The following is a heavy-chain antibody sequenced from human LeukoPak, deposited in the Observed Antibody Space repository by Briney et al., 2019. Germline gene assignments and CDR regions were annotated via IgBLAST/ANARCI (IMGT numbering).Heavy chain of an antibody. Sequence: SETLSLTCTVSGGSISSYYWSWIRQPPGKGLEWIGYIYYSGSTNYNPSLKSRVTISVDTSKNQFSLKPSSVTAADTAVNYCARDGSGYSSSWLYYWGQGTLVTVSS. D-gene: IGHD6-13*01. CDR3: ARDGSGYSSSWLYY. CDR1: GGSISSYY. J-gene: IGHJ4*02. V-gene: IGHV4-59*01. CDR2: IYYSGST.